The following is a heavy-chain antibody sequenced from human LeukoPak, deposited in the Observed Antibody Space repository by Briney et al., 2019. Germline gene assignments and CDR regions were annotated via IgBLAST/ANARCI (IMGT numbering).Heavy chain of an antibody. D-gene: IGHD2-2*02. J-gene: IGHJ4*02. V-gene: IGHV4-34*01. Sequence: PSETLSLTCAVYGGSFSGYYWSWIRQPPGKGLEWIGEINHSGSTNYNPSLKSRVTIPVDTSKNQFSLKLSSVTAADTAVYYCARGRRYCSSTSCYTQKAYYFDYWGQGTLVTVSS. CDR1: GGSFSGYY. CDR2: INHSGST. CDR3: ARGRRYCSSTSCYTQKAYYFDY.